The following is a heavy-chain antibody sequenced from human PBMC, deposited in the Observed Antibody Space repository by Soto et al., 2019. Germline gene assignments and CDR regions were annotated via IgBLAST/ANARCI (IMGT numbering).Heavy chain of an antibody. CDR1: VFRFSDYF. CDR2: INPSGGST. D-gene: IGHD3-3*01. Sequence: ASVKVSCKASVFRFSDYFMHWVRQDPGQGLEWMGIINPSGGSTSYAQKFQGRVTMTRDTSTSTAYMELRSLRSDDTAVYYCARVPEYYDFWSGSRNYYYGMDVWGQGPRSPSP. CDR3: ARVPEYYDFWSGSRNYYYGMDV. V-gene: IGHV1-46*01. J-gene: IGHJ6*02.